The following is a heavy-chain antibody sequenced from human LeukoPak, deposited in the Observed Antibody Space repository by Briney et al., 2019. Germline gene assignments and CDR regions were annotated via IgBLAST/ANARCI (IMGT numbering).Heavy chain of an antibody. V-gene: IGHV1-46*01. Sequence: GASVKVSCKASGYTFTSYYMHWVGQAPGQGLEGMGIINPSGGSTSYEQKFQGRVTMTRDTSTSTVYMELSSLRSEDTAVYYCARDPWSPPIWGQGTMVTVSS. J-gene: IGHJ3*02. CDR2: INPSGGST. D-gene: IGHD2-8*02. CDR3: ARDPWSPPI. CDR1: GYTFTSYY.